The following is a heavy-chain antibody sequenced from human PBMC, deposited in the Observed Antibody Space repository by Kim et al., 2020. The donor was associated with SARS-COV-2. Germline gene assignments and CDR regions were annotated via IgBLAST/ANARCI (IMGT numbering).Heavy chain of an antibody. V-gene: IGHV3-30*03. J-gene: IGHJ3*02. CDR2: ISFDGRGK. D-gene: IGHD1-26*01. Sequence: GGSLRLSCAASGLTFSSYGMQWVRQAPGRGLEWVASISFDGRGKYYGDSMKDRFTISRDNSKNTVYLQMNSLRDEDTAVYYCVTETPLRPVGAFDIWGQGTMVTVSS. CDR3: VTETPLRPVGAFDI. CDR1: GLTFSSYG.